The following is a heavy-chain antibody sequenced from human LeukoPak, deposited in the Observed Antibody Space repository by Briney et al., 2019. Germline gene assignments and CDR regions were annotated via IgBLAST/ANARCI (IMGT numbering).Heavy chain of an antibody. V-gene: IGHV3-23*01. D-gene: IGHD3-10*01. CDR3: AKSSISWFGEPPDY. CDR2: ISGSGGST. CDR1: GFTFSSYA. J-gene: IGHJ4*02. Sequence: GGSLRLSCAASGFTFSSYAMSWVRQAPGKGLEWVSAISGSGGSTYYADSVKGRFTISRDNSKNTLYLQMNSLRAEDTAVYYCAKSSISWFGEPPDYWGQGTLVTVSS.